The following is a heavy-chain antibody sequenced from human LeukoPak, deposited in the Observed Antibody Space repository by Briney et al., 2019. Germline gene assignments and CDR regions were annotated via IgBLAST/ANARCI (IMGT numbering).Heavy chain of an antibody. J-gene: IGHJ4*02. CDR1: GFTFSSYA. CDR3: AKDAYSGSYYDY. D-gene: IGHD1-26*01. V-gene: IGHV3-23*01. CDR2: ISGSGGST. Sequence: GGSLRLSCAASGFTFSSYAMSWVRQAPGKGLGWVSAISGSGGSTYYADSVQRRFSIARDNSKNTLYLQMNSRRAEDTAVYYCAKDAYSGSYYDYWGQGTLVTVSS.